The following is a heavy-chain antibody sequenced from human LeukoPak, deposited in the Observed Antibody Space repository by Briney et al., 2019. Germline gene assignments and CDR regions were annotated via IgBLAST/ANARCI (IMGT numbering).Heavy chain of an antibody. CDR1: AGSISGYY. J-gene: IGHJ6*02. CDR2: IYSSGTA. Sequence: SETLSLTCTVSAGSISGYYWTWIRQPAGKGLEWIRRIYSSGTAYYNPSLESRVTISADTSNNQFSPKLDSVTAADTAVYYCARLSRVAVAGSYGYHSMDVWGRGTTVTVSS. D-gene: IGHD6-19*01. CDR3: ARLSRVAVAGSYGYHSMDV. V-gene: IGHV4-4*07.